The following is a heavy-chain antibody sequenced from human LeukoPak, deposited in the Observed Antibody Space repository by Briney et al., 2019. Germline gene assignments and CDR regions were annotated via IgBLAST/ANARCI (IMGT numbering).Heavy chain of an antibody. CDR2: ISGSGGST. D-gene: IGHD3-22*01. V-gene: IGHV3-23*01. CDR1: GFTFSSYG. Sequence: GGSLRLSCAASGFTFSSYGMSWVRQAPGKGLEWVSAISGSGGSTYYADSVKGRFTISRDSAKNTLYLQMNSLRAEDTAVYYCARVGPKGGYSSAYAFDIWGQGTMVTVSS. J-gene: IGHJ3*02. CDR3: ARVGPKGGYSSAYAFDI.